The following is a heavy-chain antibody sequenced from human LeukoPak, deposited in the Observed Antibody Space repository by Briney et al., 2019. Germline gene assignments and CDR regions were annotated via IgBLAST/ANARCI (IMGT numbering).Heavy chain of an antibody. CDR2: INAGNGNT. D-gene: IGHD3-3*01. J-gene: IGHJ6*02. CDR1: GYTFTSYA. Sequence: GASVKVSCKASGYTFTSYAMHWVRQAPGQRLEWMGWINAGNGNTKYSQKFQGRVTITRDTSASTAYMELSSLRSEDTAVYYCARDGMDGYAFWSGYSPSRYYYGMDVWGQGTTVTVSS. CDR3: ARDGMDGYAFWSGYSPSRYYYGMDV. V-gene: IGHV1-3*01.